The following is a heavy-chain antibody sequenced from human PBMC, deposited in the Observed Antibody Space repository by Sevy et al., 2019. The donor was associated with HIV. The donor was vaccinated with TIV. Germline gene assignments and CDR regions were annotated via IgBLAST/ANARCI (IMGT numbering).Heavy chain of an antibody. Sequence: ASVKVSCKTSGYTFTDYGITWVRQAPGQGLEWMGWVSAYNGDTSYAQKFQGRVTMTTDTSTSTAYMELRSLRSDDTAVYFCARGWVSHTTCFDCWGQGTLVTVSS. D-gene: IGHD1-26*01. J-gene: IGHJ4*02. V-gene: IGHV1-18*01. CDR1: GYTFTDYG. CDR3: ARGWVSHTTCFDC. CDR2: VSAYNGDT.